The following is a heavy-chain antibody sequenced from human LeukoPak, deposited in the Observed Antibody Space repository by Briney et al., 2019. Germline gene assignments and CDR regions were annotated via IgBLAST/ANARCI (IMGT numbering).Heavy chain of an antibody. V-gene: IGHV1-46*01. CDR2: IDPSSGTT. Sequence: ASVKVSCKASGYIFTSCYMHWVRQAPGQVLEWMGIIDPSSGTTTYAKKIQGRVTMTRDTSTSTVNMELSSLRSEDTAVYYCARDLGVGYSGYLLPDYWGQGTLVTVSS. D-gene: IGHD3-3*01. J-gene: IGHJ4*02. CDR3: ARDLGVGYSGYLLPDY. CDR1: GYIFTSCY.